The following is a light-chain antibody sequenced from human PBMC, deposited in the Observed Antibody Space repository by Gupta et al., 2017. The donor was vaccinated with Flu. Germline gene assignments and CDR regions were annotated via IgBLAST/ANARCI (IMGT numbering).Light chain of an antibody. Sequence: DIQLTQSPSFLSASVGDRVTITCRASQGISSYLAWYQQKPGKAPKLLIYAASTLQSGVPSRFSGSGSGTDITLTVRSRQPEDFATYYCQHRNSYSWTFGQGTKVEIK. J-gene: IGKJ1*01. V-gene: IGKV1-9*01. CDR2: AAS. CDR3: QHRNSYSWT. CDR1: QGISSY.